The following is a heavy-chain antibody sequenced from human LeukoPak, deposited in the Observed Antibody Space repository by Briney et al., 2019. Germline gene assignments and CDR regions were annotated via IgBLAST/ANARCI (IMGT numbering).Heavy chain of an antibody. J-gene: IGHJ4*02. CDR1: GYSITSGHH. V-gene: IGHV4-38-2*02. Sequence: SETLSLTCTVSGYSITSGHHWGWIRQPPGKGLEWIANIHHSGSTSYNPSLKSRVTISVDTSKNLFSLKLGSVTAADTAVYYCASVSVVPVAQMGLYFFDYWGQGDLVTVSS. CDR2: IHHSGST. CDR3: ASVSVVPVAQMGLYFFDY. D-gene: IGHD3-10*01.